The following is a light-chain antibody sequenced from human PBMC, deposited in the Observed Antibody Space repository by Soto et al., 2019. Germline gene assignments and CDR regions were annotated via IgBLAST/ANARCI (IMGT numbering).Light chain of an antibody. Sequence: QSALTQPASVSGSPGQSITISCTGTSSDVGGYNYVSWYQQHPGKAPKLMIYEVSNRPSGVSNRFSDSKSGNTASLTISGLQAEDEADYYCSSYTSSSTLEVVFGGGTKVTVL. V-gene: IGLV2-14*01. CDR3: SSYTSSSTLEVV. J-gene: IGLJ2*01. CDR1: SSDVGGYNY. CDR2: EVS.